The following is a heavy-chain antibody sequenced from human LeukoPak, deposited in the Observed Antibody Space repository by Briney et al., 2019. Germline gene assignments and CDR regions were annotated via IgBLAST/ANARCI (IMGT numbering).Heavy chain of an antibody. J-gene: IGHJ4*02. Sequence: PSETLSLTCTVSGGSISSYYWGWIRQPPGKGLEWIGTVFYSGSTYYNPFLKSRVTISVDTSKSQFSLQLSCVTAADTAVYYCARDGGGGRITIFGVVIIGYYFDYWGQGTLVTVSS. CDR3: ARDGGGGRITIFGVVIIGYYFDY. CDR2: VFYSGST. CDR1: GGSISSYY. D-gene: IGHD3-3*01. V-gene: IGHV4-39*07.